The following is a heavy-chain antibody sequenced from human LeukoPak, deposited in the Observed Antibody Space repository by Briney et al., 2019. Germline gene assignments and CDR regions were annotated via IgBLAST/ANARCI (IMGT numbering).Heavy chain of an antibody. J-gene: IGHJ4*02. CDR2: ISAYNGNT. V-gene: IGHV1-18*01. CDR1: GYTFTSYG. Sequence: ASVKVSCKASGYTFTSYGISWVRQAPGQGLEWMGWISAYNGNTNYAQKLQGRVTMTTDTSTSTAYMELRSLRSDDTAVYYCARDLAYDYSSTSCYGGSFDYWGQGTLVTVSS. D-gene: IGHD2-2*01. CDR3: ARDLAYDYSSTSCYGGSFDY.